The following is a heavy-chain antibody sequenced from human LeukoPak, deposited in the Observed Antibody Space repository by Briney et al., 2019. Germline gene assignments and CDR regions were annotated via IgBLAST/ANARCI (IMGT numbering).Heavy chain of an antibody. CDR3: AREFSGPDAFDI. CDR2: IFYSGST. V-gene: IGHV4-59*12. D-gene: IGHD2-15*01. CDR1: GGPISNYY. J-gene: IGHJ3*02. Sequence: SETLSLTCTVSGGPISNYYWNWIRQPPGKGLEWIGYIFYSGSTNYNPSLKSRVTISVDTSKNQFSLKLSSVTAADTAVYYCAREFSGPDAFDIWGQGTMVTVSS.